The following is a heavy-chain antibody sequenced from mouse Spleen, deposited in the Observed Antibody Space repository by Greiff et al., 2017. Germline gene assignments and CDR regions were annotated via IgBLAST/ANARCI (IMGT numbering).Heavy chain of an antibody. CDR3: ARDWTTAAFDY. V-gene: IGHV3-5*02. J-gene: IGHJ2*01. CDR2: IYYSGTI. Sequence: EVKLMESGPGLVKPSQTVSLTCTVTGISITTGNYRWSWIRQFPGNKLEWIGYIYYSGTITYNPSLTSRTTITRDTSKNQFFLEMNSLTAEDTATYYCARDWTTAAFDYWGQGTTLTVSS. CDR1: GISITTGNYR. D-gene: IGHD1-2*01.